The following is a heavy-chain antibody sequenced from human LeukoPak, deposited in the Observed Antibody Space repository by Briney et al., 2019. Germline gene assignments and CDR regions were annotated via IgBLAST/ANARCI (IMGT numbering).Heavy chain of an antibody. Sequence: GGSLRLSCAASGFTFSSYAMHWVRQAPGKGLEWVAVISYDGSNKYYADSVKGRFTISRDNAENTMYLQMNSLRVEDTAVYYCTRRVSATRWFDPWGQGTLVTVSS. CDR2: ISYDGSNK. V-gene: IGHV3-30-3*01. CDR3: TRRVSATRWFDP. CDR1: GFTFSSYA. D-gene: IGHD2-15*01. J-gene: IGHJ5*02.